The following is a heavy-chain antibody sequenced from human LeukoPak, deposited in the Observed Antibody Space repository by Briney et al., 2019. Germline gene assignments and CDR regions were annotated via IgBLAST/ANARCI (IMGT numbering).Heavy chain of an antibody. V-gene: IGHV3-21*01. CDR1: GVTFNTYS. Sequence: PGGSLRLSCAASGVTFNTYSMNWVRQAPGKGLDWVSSISSGGDSIFYADSVRDRFTISRDNAKNSLYLQMNSLRAEDTAVYYCARDLVGAIADAFDMWGQGTMATVSS. CDR2: ISSGGDSI. D-gene: IGHD1-26*01. J-gene: IGHJ3*02. CDR3: ARDLVGAIADAFDM.